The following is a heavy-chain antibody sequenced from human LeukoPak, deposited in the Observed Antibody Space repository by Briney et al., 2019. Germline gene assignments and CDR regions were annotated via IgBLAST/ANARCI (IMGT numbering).Heavy chain of an antibody. CDR1: GLTFSSYS. CDR3: ARGGFTTGTLYYYYYYMDV. V-gene: IGHV3-48*01. D-gene: IGHD1-1*01. CDR2: ISFSSATI. Sequence: GGSLRLSCEASGLTFSSYSMNWVRQAPGKGLEWVSYISFSSATIHYADSVKGRFTISRDNAKNSLYLQLNSLRAEDTALYYCARGGFTTGTLYYYYYYMDVWGKGTTVTISS. J-gene: IGHJ6*03.